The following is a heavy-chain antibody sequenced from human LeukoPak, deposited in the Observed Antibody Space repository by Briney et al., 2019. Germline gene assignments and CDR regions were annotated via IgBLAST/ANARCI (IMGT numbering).Heavy chain of an antibody. CDR3: ARDQAGDGDYTYYGMDV. V-gene: IGHV3-30-3*01. CDR1: GFTLSWYA. D-gene: IGHD3-10*01. Sequence: PGRSLRHSCAASGFTLSWYAMHWVRQAPGKGLEWVALMSYVGSNEYYADSVKGRFTISRDNSKSPLYLQMNSLGAEDTAVYYCARDQAGDGDYTYYGMDVWGQGTTVTVSS. J-gene: IGHJ6*02. CDR2: MSYVGSNE.